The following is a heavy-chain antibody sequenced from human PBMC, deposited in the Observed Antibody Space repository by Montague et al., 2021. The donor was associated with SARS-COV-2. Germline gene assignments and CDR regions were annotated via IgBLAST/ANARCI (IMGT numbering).Heavy chain of an antibody. CDR1: GDSVSSSTVA. CDR2: TYFRSSFYN. Sequence: CAISGDSVSSSTVAWNGLRQSPSKGLEWMGRTYFRSSFYNDYALSVKSRLNIQPDTAKNQYSLQLTSVTPEDTDIYYCARQDTSGWLTFDYRGQGMLVTVSS. D-gene: IGHD6-19*01. CDR3: ARQDTSGWLTFDY. V-gene: IGHV6-1*01. J-gene: IGHJ4*02.